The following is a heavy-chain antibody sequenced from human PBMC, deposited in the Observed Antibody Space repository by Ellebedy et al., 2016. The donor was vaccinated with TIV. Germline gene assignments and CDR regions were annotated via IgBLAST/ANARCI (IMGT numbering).Heavy chain of an antibody. J-gene: IGHJ3*01. CDR1: GFTFSIYN. V-gene: IGHV3-21*01. CDR3: ARDSGPSGSPNAFDV. D-gene: IGHD1-26*01. CDR2: ISTTSNYI. Sequence: GGSLRLSCAASGFTFSIYNMNWVRQAPGKGLEWVSSISTTSNYIYDADSVRGRFTISRDNAKSSLFLQMNSLRAEETAVYYCARDSGPSGSPNAFDVWGQGTLVTVSS.